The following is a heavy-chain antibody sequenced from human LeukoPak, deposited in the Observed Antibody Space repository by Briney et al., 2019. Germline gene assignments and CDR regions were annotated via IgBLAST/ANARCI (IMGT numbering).Heavy chain of an antibody. V-gene: IGHV1-8*01. D-gene: IGHD6-13*01. CDR2: MNPNSGNT. CDR3: VGYSSSWYYAFDI. Sequence: ASVKVSCKASGYTFTSYDINWVRQATGQGLEWMGWMNPNSGNTGYAQKFQGRVTMTRNTSISTAYMELSSLRSEDTAVYYCVGYSSSWYYAFDIWGQGTMVTVSS. CDR1: GYTFTSYD. J-gene: IGHJ3*02.